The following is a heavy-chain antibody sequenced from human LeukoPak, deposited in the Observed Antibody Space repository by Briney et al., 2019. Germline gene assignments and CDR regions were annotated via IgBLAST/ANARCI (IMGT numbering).Heavy chain of an antibody. CDR3: ARDRVGAYLRQGIAFDI. V-gene: IGHV3-21*01. Sequence: VGPLRLSSAASGCTVSSNSINLVRQGPGKGLEWVSSISSSSSYIYYADSVKGRFTISRDNAKNSLYLQMNSLRAEDTAVYYCARDRVGAYLRQGIAFDIWGQGTMVTVSS. D-gene: IGHD1-14*01. CDR1: GCTVSSNS. CDR2: ISSSSSYI. J-gene: IGHJ3*02.